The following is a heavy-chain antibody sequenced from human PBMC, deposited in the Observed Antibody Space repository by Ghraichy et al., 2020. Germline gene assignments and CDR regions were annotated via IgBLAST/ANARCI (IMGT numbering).Heavy chain of an antibody. CDR2: IKQDGSEK. CDR3: ARTSGSYYERARMCDY. CDR1: GFTFSSYW. D-gene: IGHD1-26*01. J-gene: IGHJ4*02. Sequence: GGSLRLPCAASGFTFSSYWMSWVRQAPGKGLEWVANIKQDGSEKYYVDSVKGRFTISRDNAKNSLYLQMNSLRAEDTAVYYCARTSGSYYERARMCDYWGQGTLVTVSS. V-gene: IGHV3-7*04.